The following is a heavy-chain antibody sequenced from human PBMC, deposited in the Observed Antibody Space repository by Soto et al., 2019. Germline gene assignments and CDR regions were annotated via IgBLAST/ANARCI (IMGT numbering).Heavy chain of an antibody. CDR2: ISYDGSNK. Sequence: HPGGSLRLSCAASGFTFSSYGMHWVRQAPGKGLEWVAVISYDGSNKYYADSVKGRFTISRDNSKNTLYLQMNSLRAEDTAVYYCAKEALYYGSGSYALYYFDYWGQGTLVTVSS. CDR1: GFTFSSYG. D-gene: IGHD3-10*01. CDR3: AKEALYYGSGSYALYYFDY. J-gene: IGHJ4*02. V-gene: IGHV3-30*18.